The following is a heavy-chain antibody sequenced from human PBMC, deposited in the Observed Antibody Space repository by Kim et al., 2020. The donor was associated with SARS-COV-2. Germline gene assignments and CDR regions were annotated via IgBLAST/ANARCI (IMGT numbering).Heavy chain of an antibody. Sequence: GESLKISCKASGNTFSTSWIAWVRQMPGKGLEWMGIIYPGDSDTTYSPSFQGQVTISVDKSISTAYLYWSSLKASDNATYYCARQGDEGTFNVWGQGTVV. D-gene: IGHD3-10*01. J-gene: IGHJ3*01. CDR2: IYPGDSDT. V-gene: IGHV5-51*01. CDR1: GNTFSTSW. CDR3: ARQGDEGTFNV.